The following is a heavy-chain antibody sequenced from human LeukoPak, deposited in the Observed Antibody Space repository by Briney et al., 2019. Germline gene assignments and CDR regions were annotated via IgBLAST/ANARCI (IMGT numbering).Heavy chain of an antibody. CDR3: ARHETEGYYPYGMDV. D-gene: IGHD2-15*01. CDR2: IYPGDSDT. V-gene: IGHV5-51*01. CDR1: GYSFTSYW. J-gene: IGHJ6*02. Sequence: GESLKISCKGSGYSFTSYWIGWVRQMPGKGLEWMGIIYPGDSDTRYSPSFQGQVTISADKSISTAYLQWSSLKASDTAMYYCARHETEGYYPYGMDVWGQGTTVTVSS.